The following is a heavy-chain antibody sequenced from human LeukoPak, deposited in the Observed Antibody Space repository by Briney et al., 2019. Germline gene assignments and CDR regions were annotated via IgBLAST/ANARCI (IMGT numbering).Heavy chain of an antibody. CDR2: IYYSGST. D-gene: IGHD2-2*01. CDR3: ARELGYCSSTSCNNWFDP. Sequence: SETLSLACTVSGGSISSYYWSWIRQPPGKGLEWIGYIYYSGSTNYNPSLKSRVTISVDTSKNQFSLKLSSVTAADTAVYYCARELGYCSSTSCNNWFDPRGQGTLVSVSS. CDR1: GGSISSYY. V-gene: IGHV4-59*01. J-gene: IGHJ5*02.